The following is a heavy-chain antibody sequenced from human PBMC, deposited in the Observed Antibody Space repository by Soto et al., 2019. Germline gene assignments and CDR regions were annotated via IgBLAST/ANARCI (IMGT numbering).Heavy chain of an antibody. CDR2: VYPSGST. CDR1: GGSFSSYY. D-gene: IGHD5-18*01. V-gene: IGHV4-4*07. J-gene: IGHJ4*02. CDR3: VRDRYSYGSEVAK. Sequence: SATRSLTCTVSGGSFSSYYCNWVRKSAGRGLEWIGRVYPSGSTTYNPSLKSRLTMSIDTSKNQFSLNLKSVTAADTAVYYCVRDRYSYGSEVAKWGQGTLVTVSS.